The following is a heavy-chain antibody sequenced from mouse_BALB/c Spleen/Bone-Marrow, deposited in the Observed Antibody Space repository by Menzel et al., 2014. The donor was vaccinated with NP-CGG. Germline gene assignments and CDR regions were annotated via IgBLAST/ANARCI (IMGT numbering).Heavy chain of an antibody. D-gene: IGHD1-1*01. J-gene: IGHJ3*01. CDR3: ANYYYGSSLFAY. CDR2: IDPANGNT. CDR1: GFNIKDTY. V-gene: IGHV14-3*02. Sequence: EVQLQQSGAELVKPGASVKLSCTASGFNIKDTYMHWVKQRPEQGLEWIGRIDPANGNTKYDPKFQGKATIIADTSSNTAYLQLSSPTSEDTAVYYCANYYYGSSLFAYWGQGTLVTVSA.